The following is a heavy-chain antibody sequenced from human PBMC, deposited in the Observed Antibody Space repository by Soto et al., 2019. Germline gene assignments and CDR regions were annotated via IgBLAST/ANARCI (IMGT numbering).Heavy chain of an antibody. CDR3: ARETLSDTIFGVGLIGAFDI. J-gene: IGHJ3*02. V-gene: IGHV4-59*01. CDR1: GGSISSYY. D-gene: IGHD3-3*01. Sequence: SETLSLTCTVSGGSISSYYWSWIRQPPGKGLEWIGYIYYSGSTNYNPSLKSRVTISVDTSKNQFSLKLSSVTAADTAVYYCARETLSDTIFGVGLIGAFDIWGQGTMVTVSS. CDR2: IYYSGST.